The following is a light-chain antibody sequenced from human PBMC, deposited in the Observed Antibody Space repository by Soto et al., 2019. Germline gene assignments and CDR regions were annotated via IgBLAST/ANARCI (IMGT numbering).Light chain of an antibody. CDR1: QGISTY. Sequence: DIQMTQSPSSLSASVGDRITITCRASQGISTYLAWDQQKPGKVPKLLIYAASTLQSGVPSRFSGSGSGTDFTRTISSLQPEEVATYYCQKYNSAPRTVGQVTKVESK. CDR3: QKYNSAPRT. V-gene: IGKV1-27*01. CDR2: AAS. J-gene: IGKJ1*01.